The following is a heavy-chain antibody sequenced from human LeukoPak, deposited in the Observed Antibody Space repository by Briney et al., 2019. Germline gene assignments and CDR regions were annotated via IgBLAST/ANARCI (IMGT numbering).Heavy chain of an antibody. V-gene: IGHV4-59*08. CDR3: ARRTMPGDAFDI. CDR1: GGSLSTYY. Sequence: SETLSLICTVSGGSLSTYYWNWIRQPPGKGLEWIGYIYHSGSTKYNPSLKSRITISVDTSKNQFSLKLSSVTAADTAVYYCARRTMPGDAFDIWGQGTMVTVSS. J-gene: IGHJ3*02. CDR2: IYHSGST. D-gene: IGHD2-2*01.